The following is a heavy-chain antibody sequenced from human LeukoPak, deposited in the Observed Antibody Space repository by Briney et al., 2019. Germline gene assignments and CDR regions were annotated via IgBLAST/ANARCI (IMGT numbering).Heavy chain of an antibody. Sequence: ASVKVSCKASGYTFTSYGISWVRQAPGQGLEWMGWISAYNGNTSYAQKLQGRVTMTTDTSTSTAYMELRSLRSDDTAVYYCARELRYFDWYYFDYWGQGTLVTVSS. V-gene: IGHV1-18*01. CDR3: ARELRYFDWYYFDY. J-gene: IGHJ4*02. CDR2: ISAYNGNT. D-gene: IGHD3-9*01. CDR1: GYTFTSYG.